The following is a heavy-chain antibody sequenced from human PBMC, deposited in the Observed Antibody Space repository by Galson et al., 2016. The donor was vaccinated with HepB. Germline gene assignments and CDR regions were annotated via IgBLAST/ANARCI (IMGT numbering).Heavy chain of an antibody. D-gene: IGHD3-9*01. V-gene: IGHV4-59*01. J-gene: IGHJ4*02. CDR1: GGSISSYY. Sequence: SETLSLTCTVSGGSISSYYWSWIRQPPGKGLEWIGNIYSTGSTKYNPSLKSRVSISVDTSKNQISVKVSSVTAADTAVYYCARPRFRTDWYYFHYWGQGTLVTVSS. CDR2: IYSTGST. CDR3: ARPRFRTDWYYFHY.